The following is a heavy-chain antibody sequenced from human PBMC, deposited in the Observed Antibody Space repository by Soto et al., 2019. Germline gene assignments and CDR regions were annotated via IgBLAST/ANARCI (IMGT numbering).Heavy chain of an antibody. V-gene: IGHV4-59*01. CDR3: ARYRREAVAGYTLDK. CDR1: GGSISSNY. J-gene: IGHJ4*02. D-gene: IGHD6-13*01. CDR2: VYNSGST. Sequence: SETLSLTCTVSGGSISSNYWTWIRQPPGKGLEWIGYVYNSGSTNYNPSLKSRVTISEDTSKSQFSLKLNPMTAADTAVYYCARYRREAVAGYTLDKWGQGILVTVSS.